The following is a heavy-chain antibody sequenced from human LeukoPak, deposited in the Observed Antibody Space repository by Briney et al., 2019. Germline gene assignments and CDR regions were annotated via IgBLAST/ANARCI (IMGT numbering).Heavy chain of an antibody. CDR1: GLTCSTFG. CDR2: ISGSASGH. V-gene: IGHV3-23*01. D-gene: IGHD3-10*01. CDR3: ANHRSAFEF. J-gene: IGHJ4*02. Sequence: GGSLRLSCAASGLTCSTFGMSWIRQSPGKGLEWVSAISGSASGHIPNYADSVKGRFTISRDNYKNTLYLQMNSLRVEDTAVYYCANHRSAFEFWGQGTLVTVSS.